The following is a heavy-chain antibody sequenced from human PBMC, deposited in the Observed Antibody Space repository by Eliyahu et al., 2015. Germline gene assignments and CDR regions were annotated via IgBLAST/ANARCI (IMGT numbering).Heavy chain of an antibody. CDR2: IYHSGST. J-gene: IGHJ4*02. V-gene: IGHV4-4*02. Sequence: QVQLQESGPGLVKPSGTLSLTCAVXGXSIXSSNWWSWVRQPPGKGLEWIGEIYHSGSTNYNPSLKSRVTISVDKSKNQFSLKLSSVTAADMAVYYCARTYGDYRWADYWGQGTLVTVSS. CDR3: ARTYGDYRWADY. CDR1: GXSIXSSNW. D-gene: IGHD4-17*01.